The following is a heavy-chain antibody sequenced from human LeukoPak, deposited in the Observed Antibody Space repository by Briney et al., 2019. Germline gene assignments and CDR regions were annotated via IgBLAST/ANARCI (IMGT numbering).Heavy chain of an antibody. CDR2: IYSGGST. V-gene: IGHV3-53*01. CDR3: ARDAVDTANAV. D-gene: IGHD5-18*01. J-gene: IGHJ6*02. Sequence: GGSLRLSCAASGFTVSSNYMSWVRQAPGKGLEWVSVIYSGGSTYYADSVKGRFTISRDNAQNTLYLQMNSLRAEDTAVYYCARDAVDTANAVWGQGTTVTVSS. CDR1: GFTVSSNY.